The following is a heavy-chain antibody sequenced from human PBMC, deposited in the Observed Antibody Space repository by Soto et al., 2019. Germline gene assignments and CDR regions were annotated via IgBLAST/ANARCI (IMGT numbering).Heavy chain of an antibody. V-gene: IGHV3-11*01. Sequence: PGGSLSLSCAASGFPFSDYYMSWIRQAPGKGLEWVSYISSSGSTIYYADSVKGRFTISRDNAKNSLYLQMNSLRAEDTAVYYCARSHLYYDSSGYPDYWGQGTLVTVSS. CDR2: ISSSGSTI. J-gene: IGHJ4*02. CDR1: GFPFSDYY. D-gene: IGHD3-22*01. CDR3: ARSHLYYDSSGYPDY.